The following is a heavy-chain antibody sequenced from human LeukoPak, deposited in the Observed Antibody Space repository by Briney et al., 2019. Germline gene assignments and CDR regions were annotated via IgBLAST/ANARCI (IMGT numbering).Heavy chain of an antibody. V-gene: IGHV1-24*01. CDR1: GYTLTELS. Sequence: GASVKVSCKVSGYTLTELSMHWVRQAPGKGLEWMGVFDPEDGETIYAQKLKGRVTMTEDTSTDTAYMELSSLRSEDTAVYYCATNLGSYGWFDPWGQGTLVTVSS. D-gene: IGHD1-26*01. J-gene: IGHJ5*02. CDR3: ATNLGSYGWFDP. CDR2: FDPEDGET.